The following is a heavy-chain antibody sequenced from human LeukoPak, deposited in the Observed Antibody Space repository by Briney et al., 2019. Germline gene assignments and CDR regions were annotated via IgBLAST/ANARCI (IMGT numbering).Heavy chain of an antibody. Sequence: GGSLRLSCAASGFTFSDYYMSWIRQAPGKGLEWVSYISSTSSYTNYADSVNGRFTISRDNAKNSLYLQMNSLRDEDTAVYYCARSNRGVIQLPDYWGQGTLVTVSS. CDR3: ARSNRGVIQLPDY. J-gene: IGHJ4*02. V-gene: IGHV3-11*03. CDR1: GFTFSDYY. CDR2: ISSTSSYT. D-gene: IGHD5-18*01.